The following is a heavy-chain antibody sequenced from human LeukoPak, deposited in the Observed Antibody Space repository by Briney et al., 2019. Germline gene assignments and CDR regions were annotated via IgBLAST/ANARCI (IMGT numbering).Heavy chain of an antibody. J-gene: IGHJ4*02. CDR1: GFTFSDYY. D-gene: IGHD1-26*01. CDR3: ARDKSVGATPLDC. CDR2: ISSSGSDT. V-gene: IGHV3-11*06. Sequence: GGSLRLSCAASGFTFSDYYMSWIRQVPGKGLEWVSYISSSGSDTNYADSVKGRFTTSRDNAKSSLYLQMNSLRAEDTAVYYCARDKSVGATPLDCWGQGTLVTVSS.